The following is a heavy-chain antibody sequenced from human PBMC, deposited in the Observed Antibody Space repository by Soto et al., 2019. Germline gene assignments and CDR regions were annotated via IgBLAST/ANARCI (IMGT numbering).Heavy chain of an antibody. Sequence: QVQLVQSGAEVRKPGSSVTVSCKASGGTFSNYAISWVRQAPGQGLEWMGGIIPIVGTGSYAQKFQGRVAITADEPTTTAYMELSSLGFEDTAVYYCARVVILVPTASTHYYYHMDVWGPGTRVTVSS. J-gene: IGHJ6*02. D-gene: IGHD2-2*01. CDR3: ARVVILVPTASTHYYYHMDV. CDR1: GGTFSNYA. CDR2: IIPIVGTG. V-gene: IGHV1-69*01.